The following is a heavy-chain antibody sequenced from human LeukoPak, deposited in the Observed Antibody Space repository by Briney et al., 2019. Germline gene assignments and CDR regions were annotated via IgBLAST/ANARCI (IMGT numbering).Heavy chain of an antibody. CDR3: ARAAMKRGSTYYFGMDV. CDR1: GGTFSSYA. CDR2: IIPIFGTA. Sequence: SVKVSCKASGGTFSSYAISWVRQAPGQGLEWMGGIIPIFGTANYAQKFQGRVTITADESTSTAYMELSSLRSEDTAVYYCARAAMKRGSTYYFGMDVRGQGTTVTVSS. D-gene: IGHD2-2*01. J-gene: IGHJ6*02. V-gene: IGHV1-69*13.